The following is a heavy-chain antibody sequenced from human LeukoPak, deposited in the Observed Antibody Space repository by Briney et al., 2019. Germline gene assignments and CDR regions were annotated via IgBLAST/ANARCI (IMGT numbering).Heavy chain of an antibody. J-gene: IGHJ5*02. CDR3: ARVFRGAVTSNWFDP. V-gene: IGHV4-59*11. D-gene: IGHD3-3*01. CDR2: ISDSGST. Sequence: SETLSLTCSVSGASMNGHYWTWIRLSPGKGLEWIGYISDSGSTSDNPSLRSRVIMALEASKTEFSLRLNSVTVADTAVYYCARVFRGAVTSNWFDPWGQGTLVTVSS. CDR1: GASMNGHY.